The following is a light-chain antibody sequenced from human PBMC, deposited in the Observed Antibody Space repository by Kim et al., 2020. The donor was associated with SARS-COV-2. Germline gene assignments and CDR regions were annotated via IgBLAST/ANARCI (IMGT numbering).Light chain of an antibody. CDR3: LLFYNGPRV. Sequence: QAVVTQDPSLTVSPGGTVTLTCGSSTGAVTSGHFPYWFQQKPGQAPRTLIYDTYIKHSWTPARFSGSLLGGKAALTLSGAQPEDEAHYYCLLFYNGPRVFGGGTQRTVL. CDR2: DTY. J-gene: IGLJ7*01. V-gene: IGLV7-46*01. CDR1: TGAVTSGHF.